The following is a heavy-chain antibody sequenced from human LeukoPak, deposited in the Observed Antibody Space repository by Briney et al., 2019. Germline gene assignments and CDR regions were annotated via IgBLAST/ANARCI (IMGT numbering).Heavy chain of an antibody. CDR1: GFIFSSYG. D-gene: IGHD3-10*01. J-gene: IGHJ5*01. V-gene: IGHV3-48*04. CDR2: ISGTGTTI. Sequence: PGRSLRLSCAASGFIFSSYGMNWVRQAPGKGLEWVSYISGTGTTIYYADSVKDRFTISRDNAKYSLHLQMDSLRADDTAVYSCARGGLGSWTFDSWGQGTLVTVSS. CDR3: ARGGLGSWTFDS.